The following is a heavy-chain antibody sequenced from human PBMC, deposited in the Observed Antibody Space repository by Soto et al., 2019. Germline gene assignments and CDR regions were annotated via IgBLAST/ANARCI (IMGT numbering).Heavy chain of an antibody. Sequence: QLQLQESGSGLVKPSQTLSLTCAVSGGSISSGGYSWSWIRQPPGKVLEWIGYIYHSGSTYYNPSLKSRVTISVDRSKNQVSLKLSSVTAADTAVYYCARGGSNYGNRFDPWGQGTLVTVSS. J-gene: IGHJ5*02. CDR2: IYHSGST. D-gene: IGHD4-4*01. V-gene: IGHV4-30-2*01. CDR1: GGSISSGGYS. CDR3: ARGGSNYGNRFDP.